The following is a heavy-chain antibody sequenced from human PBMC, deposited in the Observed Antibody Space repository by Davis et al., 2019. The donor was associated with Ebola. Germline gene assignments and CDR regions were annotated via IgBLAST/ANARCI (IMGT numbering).Heavy chain of an antibody. Sequence: MPSETLSLTCAVYGGPFSGYYWSWIRQPPGKGLEWIGEINHSGSTNYNPSLKSRVTISVDTSKNQFSLKLSSVTAADTAVYYCARGGYFDYWGQGTLVTVSS. CDR2: INHSGST. CDR3: ARGGYFDY. J-gene: IGHJ4*02. CDR1: GGPFSGYY. V-gene: IGHV4-34*01.